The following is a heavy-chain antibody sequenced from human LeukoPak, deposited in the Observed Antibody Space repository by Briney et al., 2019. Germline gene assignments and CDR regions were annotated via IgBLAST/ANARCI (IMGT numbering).Heavy chain of an antibody. CDR3: ARDHPSGGLGHWFDP. CDR2: IYYSGST. V-gene: IGHV4-59*01. CDR1: GGSISSYY. Sequence: PSETLSLTCTVSGGSISSYYLSWIRQPPGKGLEWIGYIYYSGSTNYNPSLKSRVTISVDTSKNQFSLKLSSVTAADTAVYYCARDHPSGGLGHWFDPWGQGTLVTVSS. J-gene: IGHJ5*02. D-gene: IGHD6-25*01.